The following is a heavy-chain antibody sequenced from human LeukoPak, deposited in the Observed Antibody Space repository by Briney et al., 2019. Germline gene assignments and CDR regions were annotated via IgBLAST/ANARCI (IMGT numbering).Heavy chain of an antibody. V-gene: IGHV4-59*11. CDR1: GGSIRSHF. CDR2: IHSRGGT. Sequence: SETLSLTCTVSGGSIRSHFWSWIRRPPGKGLEWIGYIHSRGGTNYNPSLKSRVTMSTDTSKNQFSLKLNSVTAADTAVYYCARYGYSTDLLDYWGQGTLVTVSS. D-gene: IGHD6-13*01. J-gene: IGHJ4*02. CDR3: ARYGYSTDLLDY.